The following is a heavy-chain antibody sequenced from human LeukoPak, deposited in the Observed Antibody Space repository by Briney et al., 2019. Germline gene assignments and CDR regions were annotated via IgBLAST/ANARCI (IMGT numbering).Heavy chain of an antibody. CDR1: GYNFTTYW. CDR2: IYPGDSDT. V-gene: IGHV5-51*01. Sequence: GESLKISCMGSGYNFTTYWIGWVRQMPGKGLEWMGIIYPGDSDTRYSPSFQGQVTISADKSISTAYLQWSSLKASDTAMYYCARNRIVGATRAAFDYWGQGALV. D-gene: IGHD1-26*01. CDR3: ARNRIVGATRAAFDY. J-gene: IGHJ4*02.